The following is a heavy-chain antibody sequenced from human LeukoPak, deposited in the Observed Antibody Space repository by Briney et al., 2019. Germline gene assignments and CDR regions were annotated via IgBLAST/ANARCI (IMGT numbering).Heavy chain of an antibody. CDR1: GFTFSSYS. CDR2: ISSSSSYI. Sequence: GGSLRLSCAASGFTFSSYSMNWVRQAPGKGLEWVSSISSSSSYIYYADSVKGRFTISRDNAKNSLYLQMNSLRAEDTAVYYCARDPGRSLGETNEGAFDYWGQGTLVTVSS. D-gene: IGHD3-16*01. J-gene: IGHJ4*02. V-gene: IGHV3-21*01. CDR3: ARDPGRSLGETNEGAFDY.